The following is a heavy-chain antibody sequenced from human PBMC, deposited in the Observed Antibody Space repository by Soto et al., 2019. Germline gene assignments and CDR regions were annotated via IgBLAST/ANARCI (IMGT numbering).Heavy chain of an antibody. D-gene: IGHD6-13*01. Sequence: ETLSLTCTVSGGSIRTYYWSWIRQPAGKGLEWIGRIYTSGTANYSPSLKGRVIMAVDTAKNQLSLKVTSVTAADTAVYYCARDFDSSSWYRLDHWGQGTLVTVSS. CDR3: ARDFDSSSWYRLDH. CDR2: IYTSGTA. V-gene: IGHV4-4*07. CDR1: GGSIRTYY. J-gene: IGHJ4*02.